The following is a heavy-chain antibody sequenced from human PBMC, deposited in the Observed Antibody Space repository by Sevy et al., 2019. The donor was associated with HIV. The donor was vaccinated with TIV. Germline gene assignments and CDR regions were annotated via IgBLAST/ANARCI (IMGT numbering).Heavy chain of an antibody. Sequence: ASVMVSCKASGYTFTSYGISWVRQAPGQGLEWMGWISAYNGNTNYAQKLQGRVTMTTDTSTSTAYMELRSLRSDDTAVYYCARSADNSIVVVPAALYYYYGMDVWGQGTTVTVSS. J-gene: IGHJ6*02. CDR1: GYTFTSYG. CDR2: ISAYNGNT. D-gene: IGHD2-2*01. V-gene: IGHV1-18*01. CDR3: ARSADNSIVVVPAALYYYYGMDV.